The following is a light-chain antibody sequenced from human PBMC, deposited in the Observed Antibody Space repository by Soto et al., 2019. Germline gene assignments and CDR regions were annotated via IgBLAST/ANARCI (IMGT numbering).Light chain of an antibody. V-gene: IGKV1-39*01. Sequence: MYHSPSSLPATVGDRVTITCQASQSISSYLNWYQQKPGKATKLLIYAAYSLQSGVPSRFSGSGSGTDFTLTISSLQPEDFATYYCPESYSSPPRFGQ. CDR1: QSISSY. CDR3: PESYSSPPR. J-gene: IGKJ1*01. CDR2: AAY.